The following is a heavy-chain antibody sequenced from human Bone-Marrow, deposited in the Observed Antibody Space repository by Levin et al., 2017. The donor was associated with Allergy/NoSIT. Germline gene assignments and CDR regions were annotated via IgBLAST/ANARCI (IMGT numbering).Heavy chain of an antibody. Sequence: GESLKISCAASGFTFNKFWMSWVRQAPGRGLEWVANVRHDGTEIYYVDSVRGRFTISRDNGKKSLYLQMHGLSAEDTAVYYCARVGANSDYYYYYYMDVWGKGTTVTVSS. V-gene: IGHV3-7*01. CDR3: ARVGANSDYYYYYYMDV. CDR1: GFTFNKFW. CDR2: VRHDGTEI. J-gene: IGHJ6*03. D-gene: IGHD1-26*01.